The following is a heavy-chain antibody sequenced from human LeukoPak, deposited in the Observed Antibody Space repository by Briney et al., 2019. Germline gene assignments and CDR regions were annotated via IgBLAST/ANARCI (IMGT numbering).Heavy chain of an antibody. CDR3: AKGVTYYYGSGSLRGPLGYMDV. J-gene: IGHJ6*03. V-gene: IGHV3-9*01. CDR1: GFTFDDYA. Sequence: GGSLRLSCAASGFTFDDYAMHWVRQAPGKGLEWVSGISWNSGSIGYADSVKGRFTISRDNAKNSLYLQMNSLRAEDTALYYCAKGVTYYYGSGSLRGPLGYMDVWGKGTTVTISS. CDR2: ISWNSGSI. D-gene: IGHD3-10*01.